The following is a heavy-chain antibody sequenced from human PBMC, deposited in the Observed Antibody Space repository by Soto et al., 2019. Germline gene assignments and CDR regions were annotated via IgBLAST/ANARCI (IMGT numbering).Heavy chain of an antibody. D-gene: IGHD5-12*01. J-gene: IGHJ4*02. CDR3: ARGWDGYDYTDY. CDR2: ISAYNGNT. V-gene: IGHV1-18*01. Sequence: ASVNVSCQASGYTFTSYGISWVRQAPGQGLEWMGWISAYNGNTNYAQKLQGRVTMTTDTSTSTAYMELRSLRSDDTAVYYCARGWDGYDYTDYWGQGTLVTAPQ. CDR1: GYTFTSYG.